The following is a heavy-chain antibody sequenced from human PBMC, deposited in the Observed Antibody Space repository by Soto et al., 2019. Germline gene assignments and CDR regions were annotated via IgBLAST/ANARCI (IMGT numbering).Heavy chain of an antibody. V-gene: IGHV4-30-2*01. CDR1: GASISTGGYS. D-gene: IGHD1-26*01. CDR2: IYESGRT. J-gene: IGHJ5*02. CDR3: ARGDRYSGSFSDYFDP. Sequence: SETLSLTCIVSGASISTGGYSWSWIRQPPGKGPEWIGYIYESGRTYYKPSLKSRASISMDKSRNQFSVGLTFVTAADTAVYFCARGDRYSGSFSDYFDPWGQGTLVTVSS.